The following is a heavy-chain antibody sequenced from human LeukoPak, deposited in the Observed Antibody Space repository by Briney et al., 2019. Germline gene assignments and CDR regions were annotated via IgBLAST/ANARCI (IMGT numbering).Heavy chain of an antibody. CDR3: ARAGPSYYYDGSGYYLTTFDY. CDR2: IYYSGST. J-gene: IGHJ4*02. CDR1: GGSFSSANYH. Sequence: SQTLSLTCTVSGGSFSSANYHWSWIRQHPGKGLEWIGYIYYSGSTYYNPSLKSRVSISVDTSKNQFSLKLSSVTAADTAVYYCARAGPSYYYDGSGYYLTTFDYWGQGTLVTVSS. V-gene: IGHV4-31*03. D-gene: IGHD3-22*01.